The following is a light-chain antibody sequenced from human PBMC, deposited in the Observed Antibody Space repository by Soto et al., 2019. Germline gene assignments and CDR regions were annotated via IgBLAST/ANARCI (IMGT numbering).Light chain of an antibody. J-gene: IGLJ2*01. V-gene: IGLV2-14*01. CDR1: SSDVGGYNF. CDR2: DVS. CDR3: SSYTSSSTVV. Sequence: QSALTQPASVSGSHGQSITISCTGTSSDVGGYNFVSWYQQHPGRAPQLMIYDVSDRPSGVSNRFSGSRSGNTASLTISGLQTEDEADYYCSSYTSSSTVVFGGGTNLTVL.